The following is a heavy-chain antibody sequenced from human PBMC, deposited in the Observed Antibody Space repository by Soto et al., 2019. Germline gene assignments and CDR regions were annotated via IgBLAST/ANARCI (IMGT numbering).Heavy chain of an antibody. CDR3: AKDQASGQGSFDS. CDR1: GFTFNIYG. CDR2: ISYDGSNQ. V-gene: IGHV3-30*18. Sequence: GGSLRLSCAASGFTFNIYGMHWVRQAPDKGLEWVALISYDGSNQYYADSVKGRFTISRDNSKNTLFLQMNSLRADDTAVYYCAKDQASGQGSFDSWGQGT. J-gene: IGHJ4*02.